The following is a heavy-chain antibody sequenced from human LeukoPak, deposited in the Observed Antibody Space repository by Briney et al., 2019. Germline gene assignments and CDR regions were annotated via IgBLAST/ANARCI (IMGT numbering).Heavy chain of an antibody. CDR2: ITSGSSYI. D-gene: IGHD1-26*01. CDR3: ARDPYSGSYGNYYYYFMDV. V-gene: IGHV3-21*01. Sequence: PGGSLRLSCAASGFTFRSYNMNWVRQAPGKGLAWVSSITSGSSYIYYADSVKGRFTISRDNAKNSLYLQMNSLRAEDTAVYYCARDPYSGSYGNYYYYFMDVRGKGTTVTISS. J-gene: IGHJ6*03. CDR1: GFTFRSYN.